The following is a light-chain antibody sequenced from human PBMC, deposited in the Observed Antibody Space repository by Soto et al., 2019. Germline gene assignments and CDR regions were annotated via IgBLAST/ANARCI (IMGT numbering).Light chain of an antibody. CDR2: DAS. Sequence: EVVLTQSPATLSLSPGETATLSCRASHNVDIYLAWYQQKPGQAPRLLIYDASNRATGIPARFSGSGSGTDFTLTISSLEPEDSAVYYCQQRTHWPPLTFGQGTLLE. V-gene: IGKV3-11*01. CDR3: QQRTHWPPLT. J-gene: IGKJ5*01. CDR1: HNVDIY.